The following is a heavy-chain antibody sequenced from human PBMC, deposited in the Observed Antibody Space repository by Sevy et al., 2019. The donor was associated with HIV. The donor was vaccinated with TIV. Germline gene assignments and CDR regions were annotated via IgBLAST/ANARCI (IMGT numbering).Heavy chain of an antibody. CDR1: GYTFIDYY. D-gene: IGHD3-22*01. CDR2: INPNSGAT. J-gene: IGHJ5*02. CDR3: AREDYYDASGGWVDP. V-gene: IGHV1-2*06. Sequence: ASVKVSCKASGYTFIDYYIHWVLQAPGQALEWMGRINPNSGATNYAQKFQDRVTMTRDTSISTSYMELRRLRSDDTAVYYCAREDYYDASGGWVDPWGQGTLVTVSS.